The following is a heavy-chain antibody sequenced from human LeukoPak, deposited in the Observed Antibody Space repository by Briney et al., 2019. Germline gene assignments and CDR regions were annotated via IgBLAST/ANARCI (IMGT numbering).Heavy chain of an antibody. V-gene: IGHV4-38-2*02. CDR2: IYHTGST. CDR3: ARASGFDTSGYYSEVGGCFDC. Sequence: SETLSLTCTVSGYSISSGYYWAWIRQPPGKGLEWIGNIYHTGSTYYNPSLKSRVTISVDTSKNQFSLKLSSVTAADTAVYYCARASGFDTSGYYSEVGGCFDCWGQGTLVTVSS. D-gene: IGHD3-22*01. CDR1: GYSISSGYY. J-gene: IGHJ4*02.